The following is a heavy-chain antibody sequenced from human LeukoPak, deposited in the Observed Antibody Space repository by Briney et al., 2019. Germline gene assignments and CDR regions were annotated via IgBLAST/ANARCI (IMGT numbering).Heavy chain of an antibody. J-gene: IGHJ3*02. CDR3: AKDKTYYDFWSGHDAFDI. D-gene: IGHD3-3*01. Sequence: PGGSLRLSCAAYGVTFSSYAMSWVRQAPGKGLEWVSVISGSGDNTYYADSVKGRFTISRDNSKTTLYLQMNSLRAEDTAVYYCAKDKTYYDFWSGHDAFDIWGQGTMVTVSS. V-gene: IGHV3-23*01. CDR1: GVTFSSYA. CDR2: ISGSGDNT.